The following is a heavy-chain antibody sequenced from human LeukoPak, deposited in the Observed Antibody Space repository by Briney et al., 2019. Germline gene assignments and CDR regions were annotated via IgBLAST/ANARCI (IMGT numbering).Heavy chain of an antibody. D-gene: IGHD4-17*01. J-gene: IGHJ4*02. CDR2: ITSSSSSM. CDR1: GFKFSSFS. Sequence: GGSLRLSCAASGFKFSSFSMNWVRQAPGKGLEWISYITSSSSSMFYADSVKGRFTISRDNAQNSLFLEMNSLRAEGTAVYYCARVLGSYGDSAYWGQGTLVTVSS. V-gene: IGHV3-48*04. CDR3: ARVLGSYGDSAY.